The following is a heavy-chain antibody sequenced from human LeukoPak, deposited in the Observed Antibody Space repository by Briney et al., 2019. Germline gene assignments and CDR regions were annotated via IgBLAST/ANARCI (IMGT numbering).Heavy chain of an antibody. D-gene: IGHD2-15*01. CDR1: GFTFSSLW. V-gene: IGHV3-74*01. CDR2: VSSDGSTT. J-gene: IGHJ4*02. Sequence: GGSLRLSCAASGFTFSSLWMHWVRQAPGKGLVWVSRVSSDGSTTSYADSVKGRFTISRDNAKDTVYLQMNSLRADDTAVYYCAVFLWPYVTAPATGDYWGQGTLVTVSS. CDR3: AVFLWPYVTAPATGDY.